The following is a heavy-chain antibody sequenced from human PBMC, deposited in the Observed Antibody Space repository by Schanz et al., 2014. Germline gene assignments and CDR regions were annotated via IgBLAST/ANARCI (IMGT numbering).Heavy chain of an antibody. D-gene: IGHD3-3*01. V-gene: IGHV3-23*01. J-gene: IGHJ6*02. CDR2: MSGSGSTA. CDR3: ARFLARYQYYGVDV. Sequence: EVQLLESGGGLVQPGGSLRLSCVASGFTFFGSFAMSCVRQAPGKGLEWVSGMSGSGSTADYADSVKGRFSISRDNGETSVYLQINSLRVEDTAVYYCARFLARYQYYGVDVWGQGTTVIVSS. CDR1: GFTFFGSFA.